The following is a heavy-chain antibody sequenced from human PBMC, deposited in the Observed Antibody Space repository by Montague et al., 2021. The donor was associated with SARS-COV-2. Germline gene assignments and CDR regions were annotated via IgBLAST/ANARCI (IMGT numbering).Heavy chain of an antibody. CDR1: GFPLSTSGMR. CDR2: IDWDDDK. Sequence: PALVKPTQTLTLTCTFSGFPLSTSGMRASWIRQPPGKALEWLARIDWDDDKFYSTSLKTRLTISKGTSKNQVVLTMTNMDPVDTATYYCARSYYDILTAYYTPFDYWGQGTLVTVSS. D-gene: IGHD3-9*01. CDR3: ARSYYDILTAYYTPFDY. V-gene: IGHV2-70*04. J-gene: IGHJ4*02.